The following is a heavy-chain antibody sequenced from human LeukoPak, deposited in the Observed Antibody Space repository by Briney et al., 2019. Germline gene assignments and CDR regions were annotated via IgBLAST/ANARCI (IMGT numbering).Heavy chain of an antibody. D-gene: IGHD1-7*01. Sequence: PSETLSLTCTVSGDSISSYYWSWIRQPPGKGLEWIGYIYYSGSTNYNPSLKSRVTISVDTSKNQFSLRLNSVTAADTAVYYCARYITGTTGVDYWGQGTLVTVSS. CDR2: IYYSGST. CDR1: GDSISSYY. V-gene: IGHV4-59*01. CDR3: ARYITGTTGVDY. J-gene: IGHJ4*02.